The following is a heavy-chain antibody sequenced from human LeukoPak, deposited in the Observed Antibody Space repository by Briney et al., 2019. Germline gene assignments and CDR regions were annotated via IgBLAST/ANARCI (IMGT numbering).Heavy chain of an antibody. J-gene: IGHJ5*02. V-gene: IGHV4-38-2*02. CDR3: ARGSDYYGSGTDYYNWFDP. Sequence: PSETLSLTCTVSGYSISSGYYWGWIRQPPGKGLEWIGSIYHSGSTYYNPSLKSRVTISVDTSKNQFSLKLSSVTAADTAVYYCARGSDYYGSGTDYYNWFDPWGQGTLVTVSS. CDR1: GYSISSGYY. CDR2: IYHSGST. D-gene: IGHD3-10*01.